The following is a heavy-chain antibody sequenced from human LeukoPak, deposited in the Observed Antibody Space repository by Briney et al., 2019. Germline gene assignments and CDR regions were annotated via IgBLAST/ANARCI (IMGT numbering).Heavy chain of an antibody. CDR3: AKNSSAFDI. D-gene: IGHD2/OR15-2a*01. J-gene: IGHJ3*02. V-gene: IGHV3-30*02. CDR2: IRYDGSNK. Sequence: PGGALRLSCAASGFTFSGYGMHWVGQAPGKGVEWVAFIRYDGSNKYYTDSVKGGFTISTDNSKNTLYLQMNSLRAEDTAVYYCAKNSSAFDIWGQGTMVTVSS. CDR1: GFTFSGYG.